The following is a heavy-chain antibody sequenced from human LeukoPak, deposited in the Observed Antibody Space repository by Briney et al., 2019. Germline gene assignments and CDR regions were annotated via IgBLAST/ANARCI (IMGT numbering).Heavy chain of an antibody. CDR2: IYYSGST. CDR3: ARHLGYSYGLEPGLSDY. Sequence: ASQTLSPTCTVSGGSISSSSYYWGWIRHPPGKGLEWIGSIYYSGSTYYNPSLKSRVTISVDTSKNQFSLKLSSMTAADTAVYDCARHLGYSYGLEPGLSDYWGQGTLVTVPS. CDR1: GGSISSSSYY. D-gene: IGHD5-18*01. J-gene: IGHJ4*02. V-gene: IGHV4-39*01.